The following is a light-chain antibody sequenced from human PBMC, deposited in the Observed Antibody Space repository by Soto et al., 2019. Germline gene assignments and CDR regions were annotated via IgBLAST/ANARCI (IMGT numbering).Light chain of an antibody. Sequence: EIVLTQSPDTLSLSPGDRATLSCRASQSISSYLAWYQQKPGQSPRLLIYDASNRATGIPARFSGSGSGTDFTLTISSLEPEYFALYYCQQLSDLPPITSGQGTRREI. J-gene: IGKJ5*01. CDR3: QQLSDLPPIT. CDR1: QSISSY. V-gene: IGKV3-11*01. CDR2: DAS.